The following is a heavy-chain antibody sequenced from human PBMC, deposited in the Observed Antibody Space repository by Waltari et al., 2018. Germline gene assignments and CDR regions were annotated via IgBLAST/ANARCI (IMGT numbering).Heavy chain of an antibody. D-gene: IGHD1-26*01. J-gene: IGHJ3*02. V-gene: IGHV4-4*07. CDR3: AKMAAKVGAHDAFDI. CDR2: IYANGNT. Sequence: QVQLQESGPGLVKPSETLSLNCTVSGGPVDNFYWSWIRQPAGKGLEWIGRIYANGNTNYNPSLKTRVTMSEDMSKNEVSLTLTSVTAADTAVYYCAKMAAKVGAHDAFDIWGQGTMVIVSS. CDR1: GGPVDNFY.